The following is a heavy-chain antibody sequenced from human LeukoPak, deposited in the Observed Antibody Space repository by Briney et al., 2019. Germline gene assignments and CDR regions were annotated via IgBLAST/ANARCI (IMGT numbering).Heavy chain of an antibody. D-gene: IGHD3-10*01. CDR3: ARPRGSGSYYDNWFDP. V-gene: IGHV3-11*06. J-gene: IGHJ5*02. CDR2: ISSSSSYT. CDR1: GFTFSDYY. Sequence: GGSLRLSCAASGFTFSDYYMSWIRQAPGKRLEGVSYISSSSSYTNYADSVKGRFTISRDNAKNSLYLQMNSLRAEDTAVYYCARPRGSGSYYDNWFDPWGQGTLVTVSS.